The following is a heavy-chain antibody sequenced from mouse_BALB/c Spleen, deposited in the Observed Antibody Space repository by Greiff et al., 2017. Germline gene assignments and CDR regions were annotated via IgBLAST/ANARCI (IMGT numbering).Heavy chain of an antibody. CDR1: GFNIKDTY. Sequence: EVKLVESGAELVKPGASVKLSCTASGFNIKDTYMHWVKQRPEQGLEWIGRIDPANGNTKYDPKFQGKATITADTSSNTAYLQLSSLTSEDTAVYYCARGITTVVVDYWGQGTTLTVSS. CDR3: ARGITTVVVDY. J-gene: IGHJ2*01. V-gene: IGHV14-3*02. D-gene: IGHD1-1*01. CDR2: IDPANGNT.